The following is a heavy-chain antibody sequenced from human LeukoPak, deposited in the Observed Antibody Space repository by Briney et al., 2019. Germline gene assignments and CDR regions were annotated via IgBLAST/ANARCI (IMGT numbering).Heavy chain of an antibody. CDR3: VKRTGLYFDY. D-gene: IGHD7-27*01. Sequence: GGSLRLSCSAPGFTFSTRPMHWVRQAPGKGLEYVSGISSNGGSTYNANSVKGRITISRDNSKNTVDLQMSSLRAEDTAVYYCVKRTGLYFDYWGQGTLATVSS. V-gene: IGHV3-64D*09. J-gene: IGHJ4*02. CDR2: ISSNGGST. CDR1: GFTFSTRP.